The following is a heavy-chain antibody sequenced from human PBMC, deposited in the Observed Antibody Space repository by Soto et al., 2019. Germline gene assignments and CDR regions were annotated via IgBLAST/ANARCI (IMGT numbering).Heavy chain of an antibody. Sequence: QVQLVQSGAEVKKPGASVKVSCKASGYTFTSYAMHWVRQDPGQRLEWMGWINAGNGNTKYSQKFQGRVTITRDTSESTAYMEMSSLRSEDTAVYYCARDGREGDTTVLAIDVWGQGTLVTVSS. V-gene: IGHV1-3*01. J-gene: IGHJ4*02. CDR2: INAGNGNT. CDR1: GYTFTSYA. CDR3: ARDGREGDTTVLAIDV. D-gene: IGHD4-17*01.